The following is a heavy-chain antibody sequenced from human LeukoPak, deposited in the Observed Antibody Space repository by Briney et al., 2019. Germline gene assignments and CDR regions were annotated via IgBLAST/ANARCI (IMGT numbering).Heavy chain of an antibody. CDR3: ARSGRGYYDSSGYSLLFDY. CDR2: IYTSGST. J-gene: IGHJ4*02. Sequence: SETLSLTCTVSSGSISSYYWSWIRQPAGKGLEWIGRIYTSGSTNYNPSLKSRVTMSVDTSKNQFSLKLSSVTAADTAVYYCARSGRGYYDSSGYSLLFDYWGQGTLVTVSS. V-gene: IGHV4-4*07. CDR1: SGSISSYY. D-gene: IGHD3-22*01.